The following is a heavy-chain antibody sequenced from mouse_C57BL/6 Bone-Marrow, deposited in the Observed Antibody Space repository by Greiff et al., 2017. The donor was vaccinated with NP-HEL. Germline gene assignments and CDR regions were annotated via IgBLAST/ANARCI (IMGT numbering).Heavy chain of an antibody. CDR1: GYTFTTYP. CDR2: FHPYNDDT. CDR3: ARGRGSSPPYYAMDY. J-gene: IGHJ4*01. Sequence: VQLVESGAELVKPGASVKMSCKASGYTFTTYPIEWMKQNHGKSLEWIGNFHPYNDDTKYNEKFKGKATLTVEKSSSTVYLELSRLTSDDSAVYYCARGRGSSPPYYAMDYWGQGTSVTVSS. D-gene: IGHD1-1*01. V-gene: IGHV1-47*01.